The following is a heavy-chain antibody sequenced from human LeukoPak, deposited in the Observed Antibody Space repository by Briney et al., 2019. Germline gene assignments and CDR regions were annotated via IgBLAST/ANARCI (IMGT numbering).Heavy chain of an antibody. J-gene: IGHJ3*02. D-gene: IGHD3-22*01. CDR2: ICSGGST. CDR1: GFTVSSYY. V-gene: IGHV3-66*01. CDR3: AKDYDSSGWAAFDI. Sequence: PGGSLRLSCAASGFTVSSYYMYWVRLAPGKGLKWVSFICSGGSTYYADSVKGRFTISRDNSKNTLYLQMNSLRAEDTAVYYCAKDYDSSGWAAFDIWGQGTMVTVSS.